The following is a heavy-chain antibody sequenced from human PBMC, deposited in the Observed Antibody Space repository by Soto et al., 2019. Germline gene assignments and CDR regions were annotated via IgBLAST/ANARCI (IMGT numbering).Heavy chain of an antibody. D-gene: IGHD1-26*01. Sequence: EVQLLESGGGLVQPGGSLRLSCAASGFTFSSYAMRWVRQAPGKGLEWVSTIGGSGGSTYYADSVKGRFTISRDNSKNTLYLQMNSLRAEDTAVYYCARRGSGSYYDYWGQGTLVTGSS. CDR2: IGGSGGST. CDR3: ARRGSGSYYDY. V-gene: IGHV3-23*01. CDR1: GFTFSSYA. J-gene: IGHJ4*02.